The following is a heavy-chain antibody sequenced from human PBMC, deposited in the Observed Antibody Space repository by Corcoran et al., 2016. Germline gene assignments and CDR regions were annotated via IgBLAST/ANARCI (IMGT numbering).Heavy chain of an antibody. CDR1: GYTFTSYD. J-gene: IGHJ6*02. V-gene: IGHV1-8*01. CDR2: MNPNSGNT. CDR3: ASAPAALHYYYGMDV. Sequence: QVQLVQSGAEVKKPGASVKVSCKASGYTFTSYDINWVRQATGQGLEWMGWMNPNSGNTGYAQKFQGRVTMTRNTSISTAYMELSRLRSEDTAVYYCASAPAALHYYYGMDVWGQGTTVTVCS. D-gene: IGHD2-2*01.